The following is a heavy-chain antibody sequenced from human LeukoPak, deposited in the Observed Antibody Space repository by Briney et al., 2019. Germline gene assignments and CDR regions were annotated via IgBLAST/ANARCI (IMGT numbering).Heavy chain of an antibody. Sequence: SVKVSCKASGATFSSYAISWVRQAPGQGLEWMGGIIPIFGTANYAQKFQGRVTTTADESTSTAYMELSSLRSEDTAVYYCARMAASYGDYRDNWGQGTLVTVSS. J-gene: IGHJ4*02. CDR2: IIPIFGTA. CDR1: GATFSSYA. V-gene: IGHV1-69*13. D-gene: IGHD4-17*01. CDR3: ARMAASYGDYRDN.